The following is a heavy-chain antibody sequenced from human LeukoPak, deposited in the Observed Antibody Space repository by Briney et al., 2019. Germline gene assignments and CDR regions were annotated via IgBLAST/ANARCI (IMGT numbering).Heavy chain of an antibody. CDR2: ISGSGGST. V-gene: IGHV3-23*01. J-gene: IGHJ6*02. CDR1: GFTFSSYA. Sequence: GGSLRLSCAASGFTFSSYAMSWVRQAPGKGLEWVSAISGSGGSTYYADSVKGRFTISGDNSKNTLYLQMNSLRAEDTAVYYCAKEHSSSWYVYYYYGMDVWGQGTTVTVSS. CDR3: AKEHSSSWYVYYYYGMDV. D-gene: IGHD6-13*01.